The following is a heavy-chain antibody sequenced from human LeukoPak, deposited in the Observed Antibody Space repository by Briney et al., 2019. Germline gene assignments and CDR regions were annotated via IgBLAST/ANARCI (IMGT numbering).Heavy chain of an antibody. V-gene: IGHV7-4-1*02. J-gene: IGHJ6*03. CDR1: GYTFTSYA. D-gene: IGHD1-7*01. CDR2: INTNTGNP. CDR3: ARNNWNYNRAAYYYMDV. Sequence: EASVKVSCKASGYTFTSYAMNWVRQAPGQGLEWMGWINTNTGNPTYAQGFTGRFVFSLDTSVSTAYLQISSLKAEDTAVYYCARNNWNYNRAAYYYMDVWGKGTTVTVSS.